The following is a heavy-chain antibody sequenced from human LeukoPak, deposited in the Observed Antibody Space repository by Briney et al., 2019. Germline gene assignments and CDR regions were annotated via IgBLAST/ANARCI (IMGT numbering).Heavy chain of an antibody. V-gene: IGHV3-30-3*01. CDR2: ISYDGSNK. Sequence: PGGSLRLSCAASGFTFSSYAMHWVRQAPGKGLEWVAVISYDGSNKYYADSVKGRFTISRDNSKNTLYLQMNSLRAEDTAVYYCARDARGSYSDYWGQGTLVTVSS. J-gene: IGHJ4*02. CDR1: GFTFSSYA. CDR3: ARDARGSYSDY. D-gene: IGHD1-26*01.